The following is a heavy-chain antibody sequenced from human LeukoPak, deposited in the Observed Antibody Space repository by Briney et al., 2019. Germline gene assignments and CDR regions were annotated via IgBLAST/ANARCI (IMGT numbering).Heavy chain of an antibody. CDR2: IKSDGSST. Sequence: PGGSLRLSCAASGFTFSSYWMHWVRQAPGKGLVWVSRIKSDGSSTNYADSVKGRFTISRDNAKNTLYLQMNSLRAEDTALYYCARCSRSSTSCYSAFDIWGQGTMVTVSS. CDR1: GFTFSSYW. D-gene: IGHD2-2*02. V-gene: IGHV3-74*01. CDR3: ARCSRSSTSCYSAFDI. J-gene: IGHJ3*02.